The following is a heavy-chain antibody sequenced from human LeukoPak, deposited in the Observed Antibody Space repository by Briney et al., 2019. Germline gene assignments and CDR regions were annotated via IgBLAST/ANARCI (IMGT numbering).Heavy chain of an antibody. V-gene: IGHV4-59*01. J-gene: IGHJ5*02. CDR3: ARALTGFWSGYFPFDP. CDR2: IYYSGST. D-gene: IGHD3-3*01. CDR1: GGSISSYY. Sequence: PSETLSLTCTVSGGSISSYYWSWIRQPPGRGLEWIGYIYYSGSTNYNPSLKSRVTISVDTSKNQFSLKLSSVTAADTAVYYCARALTGFWSGYFPFDPWGQGTLVTVSS.